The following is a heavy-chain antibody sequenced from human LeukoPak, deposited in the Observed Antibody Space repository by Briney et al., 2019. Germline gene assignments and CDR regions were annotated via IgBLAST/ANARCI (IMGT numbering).Heavy chain of an antibody. Sequence: GASVKVSCKASGGTFSSYAISWVRQAPGQGLEWMGWIDAGNGDTRYSQKFQGRVTITRDTSASTAYIELRRLRSEDTAMYYCARGSTSDWPLDHWGQETLVAISS. D-gene: IGHD2-2*01. CDR3: ARGSTSDWPLDH. J-gene: IGHJ4*02. CDR1: GGTFSSYA. V-gene: IGHV1-3*01. CDR2: IDAGNGDT.